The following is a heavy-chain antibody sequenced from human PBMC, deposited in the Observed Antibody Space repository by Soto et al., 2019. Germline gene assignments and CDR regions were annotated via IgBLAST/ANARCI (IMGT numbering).Heavy chain of an antibody. V-gene: IGHV4-39*01. CDR1: GGSIRSSSYY. CDR3: ARRPMVGPVAENAFYI. CDR2: VYYSGTT. J-gene: IGHJ3*02. Sequence: PSETLSLTCSVSGGSIRSSSYYWKWNRQSPGKGLEWIGSVYYSGTTYYNPSLKRRVTISVDTYNQFSLKLSSVTAADTAYYFCARRPMVGPVAENAFYIWGQGTRVTVSS. D-gene: IGHD6-19*01.